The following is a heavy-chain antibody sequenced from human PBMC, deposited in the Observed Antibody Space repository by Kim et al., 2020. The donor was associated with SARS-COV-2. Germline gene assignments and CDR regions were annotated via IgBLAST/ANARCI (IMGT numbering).Heavy chain of an antibody. D-gene: IGHD1-26*01. V-gene: IGHV5-10-1*01. J-gene: IGHJ2*01. Sequence: SPSVQGHVTISAYKSISTAYLQWSSLKASDTAMYYCARHALYEGSYFDLWGRGTLVTVSS. CDR3: ARHALYEGSYFDL.